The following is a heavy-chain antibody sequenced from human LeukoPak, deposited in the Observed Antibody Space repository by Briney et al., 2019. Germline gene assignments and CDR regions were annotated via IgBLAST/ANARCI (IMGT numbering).Heavy chain of an antibody. CDR1: GFTFSSYW. Sequence: GGSLRLYCAASGFTFSSYWMRWVRPAQGNGLEWVANIKQDGGEKYYVDSVKGRFTISRDNAKNSLYLQMNSLRAEDTAVYYCARDPYYYDSSAYSPWGQGTLVTVSS. D-gene: IGHD3-22*01. J-gene: IGHJ4*02. CDR2: IKQDGGEK. V-gene: IGHV3-7*03. CDR3: ARDPYYYDSSAYSP.